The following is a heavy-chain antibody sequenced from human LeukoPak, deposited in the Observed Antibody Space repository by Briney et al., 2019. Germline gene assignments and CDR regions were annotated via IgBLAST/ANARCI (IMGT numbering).Heavy chain of an antibody. CDR3: AKDYFVVTVGDAFDI. CDR2: LSGSTGST. D-gene: IGHD2-2*01. CDR1: GFNFSSYA. Sequence: GGSLRLSCAASGFNFSSYAMSCVRQAPGKGLEWVSSLSGSTGSTYYADSVKGRFTISRDNSKNTLYLQMNSLRAEDTAVYYCAKDYFVVTVGDAFDIWGQGTRVTVSS. J-gene: IGHJ3*02. V-gene: IGHV3-23*01.